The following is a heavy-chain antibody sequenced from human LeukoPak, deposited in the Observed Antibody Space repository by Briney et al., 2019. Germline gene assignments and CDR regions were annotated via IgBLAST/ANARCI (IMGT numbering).Heavy chain of an antibody. CDR3: ARGRQRITMVRGVMKYSDY. J-gene: IGHJ4*02. CDR2: INHSGSS. Sequence: SETLSLTCTVSGGSVSSGSYYWSWIRQPPGKGLEWIGEINHSGSSNYNPSLKSRVTISVDTSKNQFSLKLSSVTAADTAVYYCARGRQRITMVRGVMKYSDYWGQGTLVTVSS. V-gene: IGHV4-39*07. D-gene: IGHD3-10*01. CDR1: GGSVSSGSYY.